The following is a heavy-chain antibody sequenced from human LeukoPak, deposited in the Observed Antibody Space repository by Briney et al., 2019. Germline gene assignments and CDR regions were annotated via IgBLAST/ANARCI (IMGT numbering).Heavy chain of an antibody. Sequence: ASVKVSCKASGYTFTSYYMHWVRLAPGHGLEWMGIINPSGGSTSYAQKFQGRVTMTRDTSTSTVYMELSSLRSEDTAVYYCASDYYGSGSYYNFAEYFQHWGQGTLVTVSS. D-gene: IGHD3-10*01. CDR1: GYTFTSYY. CDR2: INPSGGST. J-gene: IGHJ1*01. V-gene: IGHV1-46*01. CDR3: ASDYYGSGSYYNFAEYFQH.